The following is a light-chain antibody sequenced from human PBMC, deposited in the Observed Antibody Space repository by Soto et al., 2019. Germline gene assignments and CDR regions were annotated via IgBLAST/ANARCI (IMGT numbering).Light chain of an antibody. CDR2: GNS. CDR1: SSNIGEGSD. CDR3: QSYDSSLSGWV. Sequence: QSVLTQPPSVSGAPGQRVTISCTGSSSNIGEGSDVHWYQQLPGTAPKLLIYGNSNRPSGVPDRFSGSKSVTSASLAITGLQAEDEADYYCQSYDSSLSGWVFGGGTKLTDL. V-gene: IGLV1-40*01. J-gene: IGLJ3*02.